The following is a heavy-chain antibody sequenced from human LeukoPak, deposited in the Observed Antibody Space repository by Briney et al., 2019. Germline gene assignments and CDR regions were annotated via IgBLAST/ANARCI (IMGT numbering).Heavy chain of an antibody. CDR3: AKWMVRRDFWSGAFDI. CDR2: FSGSGYNS. CDR1: GFTFSSYA. J-gene: IGHJ3*02. V-gene: IGHV3-23*01. D-gene: IGHD3-3*01. Sequence: PGGSLRLSCAAPGFTFSSYAMSWVRQAPGKGLEWVSAFSGSGYNSYYADSVKGRFTISRDNSKNTLFLQMNSLRGEDTAIYYCAKWMVRRDFWSGAFDIWGQGTMVTV.